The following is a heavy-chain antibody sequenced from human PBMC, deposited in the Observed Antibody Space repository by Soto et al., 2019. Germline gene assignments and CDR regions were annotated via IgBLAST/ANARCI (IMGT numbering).Heavy chain of an antibody. V-gene: IGHV4-34*01. Sequence: LETLSLTCAVYGGSFSGYYWSWIRQPPGKGLEWIGEINHSGSTNYNPSLKSRVTISVDTSKNQFSLKLSSVTAADTAVYYCARAPYDFWSGYSRHFDYWGQGTLVTVSS. J-gene: IGHJ4*02. D-gene: IGHD3-3*01. CDR3: ARAPYDFWSGYSRHFDY. CDR2: INHSGST. CDR1: GGSFSGYY.